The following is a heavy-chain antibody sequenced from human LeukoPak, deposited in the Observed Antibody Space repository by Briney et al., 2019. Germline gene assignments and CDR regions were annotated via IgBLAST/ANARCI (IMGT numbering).Heavy chain of an antibody. D-gene: IGHD2-8*01. V-gene: IGHV3-53*04. Sequence: PGGSLRLSCAASGFTFSSYAMSWVRQAPGKGLEWVSIIYSGASTYYADSVKGRFTISRHISKNTLYLQMNSLRAEDTAVYYCARGYCTNAVCPIDYWGQGTLVTVSS. CDR3: ARGYCTNAVCPIDY. J-gene: IGHJ4*02. CDR1: GFTFSSYA. CDR2: IYSGAST.